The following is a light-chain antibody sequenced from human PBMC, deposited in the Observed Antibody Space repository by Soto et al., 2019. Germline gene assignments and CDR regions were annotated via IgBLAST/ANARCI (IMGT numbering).Light chain of an antibody. CDR3: EQYNNWPPYT. Sequence: EIVMTQSPATLSVSPGERATLSCRASQSVSSNLAWYQQKPGQAPRLLIYGASPRATGIPPRFSGSGSGTGFTLTNSSLQSEGFVVAYGEQYNNWPPYTCGKGNKLEIK. V-gene: IGKV3-15*01. CDR1: QSVSSN. J-gene: IGKJ2*01. CDR2: GAS.